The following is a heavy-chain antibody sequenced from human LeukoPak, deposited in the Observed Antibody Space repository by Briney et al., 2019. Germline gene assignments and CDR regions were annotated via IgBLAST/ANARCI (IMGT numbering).Heavy chain of an antibody. CDR2: IKQDGSEK. D-gene: IGHD1-26*01. J-gene: IGHJ4*02. Sequence: GGSLRLSCAASGFTFSNAWMSWVRQAPGKGLEWVANIKQDGSEKYYVDSVKGRFTFSRDNAKNSLSLQMNSLRAEDTAVYYCARLGSYSDFDYWGQGTLVTVSS. CDR3: ARLGSYSDFDY. CDR1: GFTFSNAW. V-gene: IGHV3-7*01.